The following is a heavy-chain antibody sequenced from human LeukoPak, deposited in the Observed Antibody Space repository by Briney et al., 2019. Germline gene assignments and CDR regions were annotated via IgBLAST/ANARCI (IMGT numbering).Heavy chain of an antibody. J-gene: IGHJ4*02. Sequence: PSETLSLTCTVSGGSISSGDYYWSWIRQPPGKGLEWIGCIFYIGSTYYNPSLKSRVTISVDTSKNQFSLKLSSVTAADTAVYYCARGSYYYGSGSYFVDYWGQRTLVTVSS. V-gene: IGHV4-30-4*08. D-gene: IGHD3-10*01. CDR1: GGSISSGDYY. CDR2: IFYIGST. CDR3: ARGSYYYGSGSYFVDY.